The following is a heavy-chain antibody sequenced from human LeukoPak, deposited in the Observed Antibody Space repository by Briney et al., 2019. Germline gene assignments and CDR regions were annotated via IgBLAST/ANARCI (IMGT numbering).Heavy chain of an antibody. CDR1: GYSFSNYW. J-gene: IGHJ6*03. D-gene: IGHD3-22*01. CDR3: ARRGYYDSIRGDYYYYYMDV. V-gene: IGHV5-51*01. CDR2: IYPGDSDT. Sequence: GESLKISCKGSGYSFSNYWIGWVRQMAGKGLEWMGIIYPGDSDTRYSPSFQGQVTISADKSISTAYLQWSSLKASDTAMYYCARRGYYDSIRGDYYYYYMDVWGKGTTDTVSS.